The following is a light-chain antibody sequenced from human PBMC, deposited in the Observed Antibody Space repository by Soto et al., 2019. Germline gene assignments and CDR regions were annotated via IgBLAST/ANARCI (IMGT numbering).Light chain of an antibody. CDR2: AAS. Sequence: DIQMTQSPSSLSASIGDRVTITCRASQSIRSYVNWYQQTPGKAPKVLIYAASTLQSGVPPRFSGSGVVKYIALTISGLQAEDFATYYCQETYSIPYTFGQGTYLEI. V-gene: IGKV1-39*01. CDR3: QETYSIPYT. CDR1: QSIRSY. J-gene: IGKJ2*01.